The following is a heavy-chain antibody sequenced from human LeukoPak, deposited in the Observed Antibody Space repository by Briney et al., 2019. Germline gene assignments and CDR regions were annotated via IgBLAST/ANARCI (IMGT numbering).Heavy chain of an antibody. Sequence: SETLSLTCTVSGGSISSYYWSWIRQPPGEGLEWIGYIYYSGSTNYNPSLKSRVTISVDTSKNQFSLKLSSVTAADTAVYYCARGPRAYDSSGYYYYWGQGTLVTVSS. V-gene: IGHV4-59*01. CDR2: IYYSGST. CDR1: GGSISSYY. CDR3: ARGPRAYDSSGYYYY. D-gene: IGHD3-22*01. J-gene: IGHJ4*02.